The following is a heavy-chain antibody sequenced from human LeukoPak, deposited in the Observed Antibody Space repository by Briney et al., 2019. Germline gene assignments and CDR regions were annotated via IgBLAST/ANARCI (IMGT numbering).Heavy chain of an antibody. CDR1: DGSISSGGYY. V-gene: IGHV4-31*03. CDR2: IYYSGST. J-gene: IGHJ3*02. CDR3: ASGYCSSTSCYSYRAFDI. Sequence: SETLSLTCTVSDGSISSGGYYWSWIRQHPGKGLEWIGYIYYSGSTYYDPSLKSRVTISVDTSKNQFSLKLSSVTAADTAVYYCASGYCSSTSCYSYRAFDIWGQGTMVTVSS. D-gene: IGHD2-2*02.